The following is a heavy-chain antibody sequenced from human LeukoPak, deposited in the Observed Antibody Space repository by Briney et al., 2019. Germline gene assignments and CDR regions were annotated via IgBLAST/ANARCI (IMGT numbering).Heavy chain of an antibody. Sequence: GGSLRLSCAASGFTVSSNYMNWVRQAPGKGLEWVSAISGSGGSTYYADSVRGRFTISRDNSKNTLYLQMNSLRAEDTAVYYCAKDNALAYCGGDCYSDYWGQGTLVTVSS. J-gene: IGHJ4*02. CDR2: ISGSGGST. V-gene: IGHV3-23*01. CDR3: AKDNALAYCGGDCYSDY. CDR1: GFTVSSNY. D-gene: IGHD2-21*02.